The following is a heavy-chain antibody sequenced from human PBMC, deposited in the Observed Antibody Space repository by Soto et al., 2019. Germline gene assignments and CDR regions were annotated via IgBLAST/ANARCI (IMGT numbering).Heavy chain of an antibody. D-gene: IGHD4-17*01. V-gene: IGHV4-31*03. J-gene: IGHJ4*02. CDR3: ARAGADAFGDSEGFDY. Sequence: KPSETLSLTCSVSGGSLRSGGYWSWIRQHPEKGLEWIAHIYYSGTTYYNPSLKSRLTISIDTSKNQFSLKLSSVTAADTAVYYFARAGADAFGDSEGFDYWGQGTLVTVSS. CDR2: IYYSGTT. CDR1: GGSLRSGGY.